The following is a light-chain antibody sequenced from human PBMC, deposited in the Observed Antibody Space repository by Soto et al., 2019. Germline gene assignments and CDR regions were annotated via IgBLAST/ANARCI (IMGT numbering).Light chain of an antibody. CDR3: CSYARGSTFV. CDR2: EVS. V-gene: IGLV2-23*02. CDR1: SSDVGSYNL. J-gene: IGLJ1*01. Sequence: QSALTQPASVSGSPGQSITISCTGTSSDVGSYNLVSWYQQHPGKAPKVMIYEVSKRPSGVSNRFSGSKSGNTASLTISGLQAEDEADYYCCSYARGSTFVFGTGTQLTVL.